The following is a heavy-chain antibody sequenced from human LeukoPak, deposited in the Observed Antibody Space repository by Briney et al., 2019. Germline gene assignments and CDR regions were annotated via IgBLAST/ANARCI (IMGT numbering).Heavy chain of an antibody. Sequence: GGSLRLSCAASGFTFSSYGIHWVRQAPGKGLEWVAAIAYDGSNKYYADSVKGRFTISRDNSKTTLYLQMNSLRAEDTAVYYCARDQGVVVHGKYHYYGMDVWGQGTTVTVSS. CDR2: IAYDGSNK. CDR1: GFTFSSYG. V-gene: IGHV3-30*03. CDR3: ARDQGVVVHGKYHYYGMDV. J-gene: IGHJ6*02. D-gene: IGHD3-22*01.